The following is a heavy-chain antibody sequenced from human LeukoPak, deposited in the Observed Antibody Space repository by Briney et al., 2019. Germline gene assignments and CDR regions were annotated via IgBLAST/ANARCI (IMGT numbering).Heavy chain of an antibody. D-gene: IGHD6-19*01. V-gene: IGHV3-7*01. CDR2: IKRDGSEE. Sequence: GGSLRLSCTASGFTFSNYWMSWVRQAPGKGLEWVANIKRDGSEEWYVDSVKGRFTISRDNAKNSLYLQMNNLRAEDTAVYYCARDSSGFDYWGRGTLVSVSS. J-gene: IGHJ4*02. CDR1: GFTFSNYW. CDR3: ARDSSGFDY.